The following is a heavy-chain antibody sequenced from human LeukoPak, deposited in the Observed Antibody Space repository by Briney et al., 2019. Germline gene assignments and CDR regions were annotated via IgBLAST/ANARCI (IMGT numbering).Heavy chain of an antibody. V-gene: IGHV3-7*01. CDR1: GFTFSSYW. J-gene: IGHJ5*02. CDR2: IKQDGSEK. Sequence: GGSLRLSCAASGFTFSSYWTSWVRQAPGKGLEWVANIKQDGSEKYYVDSVKGRFTISRDNAKNSLYLQMNSLRAEDTAVYYCARDLGSSSWYANWFDPWGQGTLVTVSS. D-gene: IGHD6-13*01. CDR3: ARDLGSSSWYANWFDP.